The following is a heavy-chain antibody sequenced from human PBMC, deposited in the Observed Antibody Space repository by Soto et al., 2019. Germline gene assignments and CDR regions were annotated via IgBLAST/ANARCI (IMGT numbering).Heavy chain of an antibody. V-gene: IGHV1-2*04. CDR2: INPHSGGT. Sequence: QVQLVQSGAEVQKPGASAQVSCKASGYIFTDYYIHWIRQAPGRGLEWMGWINPHSGGTKSAQKFQGWVTRTRDTSTNTVYMELTRLRSDDTAVYYCARGEAGYFYYGLDVWGQGTTVTVSS. CDR1: GYIFTDYY. CDR3: ARGEAGYFYYGLDV. J-gene: IGHJ6*02.